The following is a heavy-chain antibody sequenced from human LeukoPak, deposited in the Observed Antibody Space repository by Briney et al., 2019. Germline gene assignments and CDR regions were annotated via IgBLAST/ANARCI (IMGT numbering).Heavy chain of an antibody. D-gene: IGHD2-15*01. CDR1: GFTVSSNY. V-gene: IGHV3-53*01. J-gene: IGHJ1*01. CDR3: ARAQDYCSGSTCYGYFQY. Sequence: GGSLRLSCAASGFTVSSNYMSGVRQAPGKGLEWVSATYSGGSTYYADSVKGRFTISSDNSKNTPYLQMNSLKAEDTAIYYCARAQDYCSGSTCYGYFQYWGQGTLVTVSS. CDR2: TYSGGST.